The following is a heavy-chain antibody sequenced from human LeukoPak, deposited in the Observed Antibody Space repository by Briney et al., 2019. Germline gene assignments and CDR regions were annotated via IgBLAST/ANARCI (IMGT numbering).Heavy chain of an antibody. D-gene: IGHD5-24*01. Sequence: GGSLRLSCAASGFTFDDYAMHWVRQAPGKGLEWVSAISGSGGSTYYADSVKGRFTISRDNAKNSLYLQMNSLRAEDTAVYYCAKDLVRWLQPPLDVDWGQGTLVTVSS. V-gene: IGHV3-23*01. J-gene: IGHJ4*02. CDR3: AKDLVRWLQPPLDVD. CDR1: GFTFDDYA. CDR2: ISGSGGST.